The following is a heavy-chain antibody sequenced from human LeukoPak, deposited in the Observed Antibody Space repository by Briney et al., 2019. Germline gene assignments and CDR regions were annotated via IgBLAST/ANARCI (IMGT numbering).Heavy chain of an antibody. Sequence: PSGTLSLTCAVYGGSFSGYYWSWIRQPPGKGLEWIGEINHSGSTNYNPSLKSRVTISVDTSKNQFSLKLSSVTAADTAVYYCASSYGAKRDYWGQGTLVTVSS. D-gene: IGHD4-17*01. CDR3: ASSYGAKRDY. CDR1: GGSFSGYY. J-gene: IGHJ4*02. CDR2: INHSGST. V-gene: IGHV4-34*01.